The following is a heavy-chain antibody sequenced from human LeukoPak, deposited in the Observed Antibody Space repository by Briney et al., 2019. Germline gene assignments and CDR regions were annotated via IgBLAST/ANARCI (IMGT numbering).Heavy chain of an antibody. CDR3: ERSVSAYAGRGWFDP. CDR1: GGSIRSLGYS. D-gene: IGHD5-12*01. V-gene: IGHV4-39*07. Sequence: SETLSLTCSVSGGSIRSLGYSWGWIRQPPGKGLEWIASMYYTGTTYYNPSLKSRVTMSVDTSKNQFSLNLTSVTAADTAVFYCERSVSAYAGRGWFDPWGQGTLVTVSS. J-gene: IGHJ5*02. CDR2: MYYTGTT.